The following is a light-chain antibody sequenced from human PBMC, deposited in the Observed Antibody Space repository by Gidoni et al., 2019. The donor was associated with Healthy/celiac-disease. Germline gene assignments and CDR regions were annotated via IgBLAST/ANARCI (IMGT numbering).Light chain of an antibody. CDR1: QSVLYSSNNTNY. CDR3: QQYYSTPHT. V-gene: IGKV4-1*01. J-gene: IGKJ2*01. Sequence: DIVMTQSPDSLAVSLGERATINCKSSQSVLYSSNNTNYLAWYQQKPGQPPKLLIYWASTRESGVPDRFIGSGSGTDFTLSISSLQAEDVAVYYCQQYYSTPHTFGQGTKLEIK. CDR2: WAS.